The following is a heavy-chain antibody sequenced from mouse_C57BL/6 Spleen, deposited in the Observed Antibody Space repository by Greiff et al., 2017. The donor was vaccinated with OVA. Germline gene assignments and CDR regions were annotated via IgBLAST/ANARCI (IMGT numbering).Heavy chain of an antibody. Sequence: QVQLQQPGAELVKPGASVKLSCKASGYTFTSYWMQWVKQRPGQGLEWIGEIDPSDSYTNYTQKFKGKATLTVDTSSSTAYMQLSSLTSEDSAVYYCARSSYAMDYWGQGTSVTVSA. CDR3: ARSSYAMDY. CDR1: GYTFTSYW. V-gene: IGHV1-50*01. J-gene: IGHJ4*01. CDR2: IDPSDSYT.